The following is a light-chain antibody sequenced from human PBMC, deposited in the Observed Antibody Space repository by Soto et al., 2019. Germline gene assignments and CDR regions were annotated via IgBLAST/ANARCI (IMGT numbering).Light chain of an antibody. Sequence: QSVLTQPASVSGSPGQSITISCTGTSSDVGSYNYVSWYQQHPGKAPKLMIYEVSDRPSGISSRFSGSKSGNTASLTISGLQTDDEDHSYCSSSTRSSTLFGTGTKVTVL. V-gene: IGLV2-14*01. J-gene: IGLJ1*01. CDR1: SSDVGSYNY. CDR2: EVS. CDR3: SSSTRSSTL.